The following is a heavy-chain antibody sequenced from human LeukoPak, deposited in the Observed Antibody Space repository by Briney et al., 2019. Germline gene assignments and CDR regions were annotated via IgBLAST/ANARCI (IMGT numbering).Heavy chain of an antibody. Sequence: PGGSLRLSCAASGFTFRSYAMSWVRQAPGEGLEWVSVISSSGGSTYYADSVKGRFTISRDNSKNTLYLQMNSLRAEDTAVYYCAKGGSSGWYQFDYWGQGTLVTVSS. CDR3: AKGGSSGWYQFDY. CDR2: ISSSGGST. CDR1: GFTFRSYA. V-gene: IGHV3-23*01. D-gene: IGHD6-19*01. J-gene: IGHJ4*02.